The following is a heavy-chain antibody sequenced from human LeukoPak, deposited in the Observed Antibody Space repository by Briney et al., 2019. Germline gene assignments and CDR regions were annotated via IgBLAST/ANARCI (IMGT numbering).Heavy chain of an antibody. J-gene: IGHJ4*02. CDR3: ATKGTSSPTEY. CDR2: ISGSSVTT. CDR1: GFTFSSYA. V-gene: IGHV3-23*01. Sequence: GSLRLSCAASGFTFSSYAMRWVRQAPEKGLEWVSVISGSSVTTFYADSVKGRFTISRDNSKNTLCLQMNSLRAEDTALYYCATKGTSSPTEYWGQGTLVTVSS.